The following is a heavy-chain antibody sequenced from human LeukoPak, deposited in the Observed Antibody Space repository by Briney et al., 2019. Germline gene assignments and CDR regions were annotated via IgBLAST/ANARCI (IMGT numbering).Heavy chain of an antibody. D-gene: IGHD2-15*01. CDR1: GYTLTELS. CDR2: FDPEDGET. Sequence: ASVKVSCKVSGYTLTELSMHWVRQAPGKGLEWMGGFDPEDGETIYAQKFQGRVTITADESTSTAYMELSSLRSEDTAVYYCARATSSGRFYYYGMDVWGQGTTVTVSS. J-gene: IGHJ6*02. V-gene: IGHV1-24*01. CDR3: ARATSSGRFYYYGMDV.